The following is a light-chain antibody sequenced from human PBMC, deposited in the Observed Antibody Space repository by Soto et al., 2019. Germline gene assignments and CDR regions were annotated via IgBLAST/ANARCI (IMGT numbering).Light chain of an antibody. Sequence: QSVLTQPHSVSGSPGQSVTISCTGTSSDVGGYIYVSWYQQHPGKAPRLMIYDVAKRPSGVPDRFSGSKSGNTVSLTISGLQAEDEADYYCCSYGGTYTDVVLGGGTKVTVL. CDR3: CSYGGTYTDVV. V-gene: IGLV2-11*01. CDR1: SSDVGGYIY. CDR2: DVA. J-gene: IGLJ2*01.